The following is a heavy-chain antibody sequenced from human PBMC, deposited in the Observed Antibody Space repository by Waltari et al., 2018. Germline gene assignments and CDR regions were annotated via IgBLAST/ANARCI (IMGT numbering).Heavy chain of an antibody. D-gene: IGHD6-6*01. CDR3: ARRTQRHLGIAARRGAFDP. CDR1: GASFRGYY. J-gene: IGHJ5*02. V-gene: IGHV4-34*01. Sequence: QVQLQQWGAGLLKPSETLSLTCAVYGASFRGYYWSWIRQPPWKGLEWLGEINQSGSTSENPSVKSRVIISVDTSKNQLSLRLSSVTAADTAVYYCARRTQRHLGIAARRGAFDPWGQGTLVTVSS. CDR2: INQSGST.